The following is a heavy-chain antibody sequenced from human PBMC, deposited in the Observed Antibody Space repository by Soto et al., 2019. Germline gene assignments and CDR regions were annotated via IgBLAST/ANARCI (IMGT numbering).Heavy chain of an antibody. V-gene: IGHV3-30*03. CDR2: ISGDGINT. D-gene: IGHD3-10*01. J-gene: IGHJ4*02. Sequence: QIQLVESGGDVVQPGRSLRLSCAASGFNFGFFGMHWVRQAPGKGLEWVAFISGDGINTQYADSVRGRFTLSRDYSQKTMYLQMDTLREEDTALYYCAIGNLSLDFDSWGQGTLVTVSS. CDR3: AIGNLSLDFDS. CDR1: GFNFGFFG.